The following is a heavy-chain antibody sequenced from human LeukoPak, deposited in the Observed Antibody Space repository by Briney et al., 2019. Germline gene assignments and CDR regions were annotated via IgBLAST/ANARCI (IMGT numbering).Heavy chain of an antibody. V-gene: IGHV3-23*01. D-gene: IGHD3-10*01. CDR1: GFTFSSYA. J-gene: IGHJ6*02. CDR3: AKDPTSSGSYSFYYYYGMDV. Sequence: GGSLRLSCAAPGFTFSSYAMSWVRQAPGKGLEWVSAISGSGGSTYYADSVKGRFTISRDNSKNTLYLQMNSLRAEDTAVYYCAKDPTSSGSYSFYYYYGMDVWGQGTTVTVSS. CDR2: ISGSGGST.